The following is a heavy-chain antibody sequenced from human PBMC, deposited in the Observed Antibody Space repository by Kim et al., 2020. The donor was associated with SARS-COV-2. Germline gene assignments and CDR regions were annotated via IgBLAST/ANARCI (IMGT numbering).Heavy chain of an antibody. Sequence: SETLSLTCAVYGGSFSGYYWSWIRQPPGKGLEWIGEINHSGSTNYNPSLKSRVTISVDTSKNQFSLKLSSVTAADTAVYYCARGGYYDSSGYRDFDYCG. CDR3: ARGGYYDSSGYRDFDY. J-gene: IGHJ4*01. V-gene: IGHV4-34*01. CDR2: INHSGST. CDR1: GGSFSGYY. D-gene: IGHD3-22*01.